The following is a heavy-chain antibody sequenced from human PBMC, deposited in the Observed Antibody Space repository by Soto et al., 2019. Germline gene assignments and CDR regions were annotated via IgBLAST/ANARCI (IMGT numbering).Heavy chain of an antibody. Sequence: QVQLQESGPGLVKPSGTLSLTCAVSGGSFTSNNWWTWVRQPPGQGLVWIGEIYRTGSTNYNPSLKSRVTISLAKSENQFSLKVTSLTAADTAVYYCASRDPGTSVDYWGQGTLVTVSS. J-gene: IGHJ4*02. CDR2: IYRTGST. D-gene: IGHD1-7*01. CDR1: GGSFTSNNW. CDR3: ASRDPGTSVDY. V-gene: IGHV4-4*02.